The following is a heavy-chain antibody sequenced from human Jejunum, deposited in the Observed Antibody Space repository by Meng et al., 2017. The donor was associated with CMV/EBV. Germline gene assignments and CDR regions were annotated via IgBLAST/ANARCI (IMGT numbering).Heavy chain of an antibody. J-gene: IGHJ4*02. CDR1: SSYY. CDR3: ARFRGIQYYDFWSGYPDY. V-gene: IGHV4-39*07. Sequence: SSYYWGWIRQPPGKGLEWIGSIYYSGSTYYNPSLKSRVTISVDTSKNQFSLKLSSVTAADTAVYYCARFRGIQYYDFWSGYPDYWGQGTLVTVSS. D-gene: IGHD3-3*01. CDR2: IYYSGST.